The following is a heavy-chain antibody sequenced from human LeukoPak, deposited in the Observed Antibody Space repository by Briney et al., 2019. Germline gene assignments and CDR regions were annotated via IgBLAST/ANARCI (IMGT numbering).Heavy chain of an antibody. D-gene: IGHD4-17*01. CDR2: IKQDGSEK. V-gene: IGHV3-7*03. CDR1: GFTFSSYW. J-gene: IGHJ3*02. Sequence: PGGSLRLSCAASGFTFSSYWMSWVRQAPGKGLEWVANIKQDGSEKYYVDSVKGRFTISRDNSKNTLYLQMNSLRAEDTAVYYCAKDGGYGDYFDAFDIWGQGTMVTVSS. CDR3: AKDGGYGDYFDAFDI.